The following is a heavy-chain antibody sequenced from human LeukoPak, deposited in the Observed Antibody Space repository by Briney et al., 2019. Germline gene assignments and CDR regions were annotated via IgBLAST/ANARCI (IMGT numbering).Heavy chain of an antibody. CDR1: GGSISTYY. D-gene: IGHD6-13*01. Sequence: PSETLSLTCTVSGGSISTYYWSRIRQPPGKGLEWIGYIYFFGSTNYNPSLKSRVTISVDTSKNQFSLKLTSVTAADTAVYYCARHYSSSRGWFDPWGQGTLVTVSS. V-gene: IGHV4-59*01. J-gene: IGHJ5*02. CDR3: ARHYSSSRGWFDP. CDR2: IYFFGST.